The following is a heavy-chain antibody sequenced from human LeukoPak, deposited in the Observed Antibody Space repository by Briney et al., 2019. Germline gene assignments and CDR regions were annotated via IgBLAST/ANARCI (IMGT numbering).Heavy chain of an antibody. CDR1: GYTFTSYA. D-gene: IGHD2-2*02. CDR3: ASLYCSSTSCYRPGFDY. V-gene: IGHV1-2*06. CDR2: INPNSGGT. J-gene: IGHJ4*02. Sequence: ASVKVSCKASGYTFTSYAMNWVRQAPGQGLEWMGRINPNSGGTNYAQKFQCRVTMTRDTSISTAYMELSRLRSDDTAVYYCASLYCSSTSCYRPGFDYWGQGTLVTVSS.